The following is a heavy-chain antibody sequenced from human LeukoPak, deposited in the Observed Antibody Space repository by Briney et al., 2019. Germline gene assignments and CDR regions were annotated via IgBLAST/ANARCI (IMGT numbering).Heavy chain of an antibody. CDR2: ISFHGSDK. D-gene: IGHD2-15*01. Sequence: GGSLRLSCAASGFTFSDYALHWVRQAPGKGLEWVAFISFHGSDKYYADSVKGRFTISRDGSKNTLYLQMNSLRAEDTAVYYCAKDGNCSGGSWRKNYFDYWGQGTLVTVSS. CDR3: AKDGNCSGGSWRKNYFDY. J-gene: IGHJ4*02. CDR1: GFTFSDYA. V-gene: IGHV3-30*07.